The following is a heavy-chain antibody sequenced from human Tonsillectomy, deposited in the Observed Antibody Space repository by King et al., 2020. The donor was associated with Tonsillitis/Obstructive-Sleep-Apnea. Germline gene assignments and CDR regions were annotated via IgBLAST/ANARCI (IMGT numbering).Heavy chain of an antibody. D-gene: IGHD3-3*01. J-gene: IGHJ4*02. CDR2: ISGSGGST. V-gene: IGHV3-23*04. CDR3: ANNFWSGYYFFDY. CDR1: GFTFSSYD. Sequence: VQLVESGGGLVQPGGSLRLSCAASGFTFSSYDMSWVRQAPGKGLEWVSAISGSGGSTYYADSVKGRFTISRDNSKNTLYLQMNSLRAEDTAVYYCANNFWSGYYFFDYWGQGTLVTVSS.